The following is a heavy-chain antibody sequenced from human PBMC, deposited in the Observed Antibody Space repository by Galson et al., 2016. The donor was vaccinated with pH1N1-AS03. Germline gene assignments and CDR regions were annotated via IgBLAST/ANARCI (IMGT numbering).Heavy chain of an antibody. Sequence: SVKVSCKASGGTFSSDAISWVRQAPGQGLEWMGRIIPILGITDYAQKFQGRVTITADESTSTAYMELSGLRSEDTAVYYCARDTSTTATTHFDCGGQGTLVTISS. J-gene: IGHJ4*02. CDR2: IIPILGIT. CDR3: ARDTSTTATTHFDC. CDR1: GGTFSSDA. D-gene: IGHD4-17*01. V-gene: IGHV1-69*04.